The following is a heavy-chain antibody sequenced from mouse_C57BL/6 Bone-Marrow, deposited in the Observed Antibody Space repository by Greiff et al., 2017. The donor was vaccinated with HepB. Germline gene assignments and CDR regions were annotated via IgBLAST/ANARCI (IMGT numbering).Heavy chain of an antibody. J-gene: IGHJ2*01. V-gene: IGHV1-42*01. CDR1: GYSFTGYY. CDR2: INPSTGGT. CDR3: ARWNYSNFDY. D-gene: IGHD2-5*01. Sequence: EVKLVESGPELVKPGASVKISCKASGYSFTGYYMNWVKQSPEKSLEWIGEINPSTGGTTYNQKFKAKATLTVDKSSSTAYMQLKSLTSEDSAVYYCARWNYSNFDYWGQGTTLTVSS.